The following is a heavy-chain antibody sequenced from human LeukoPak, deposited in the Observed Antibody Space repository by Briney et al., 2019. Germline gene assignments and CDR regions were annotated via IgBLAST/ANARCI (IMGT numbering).Heavy chain of an antibody. Sequence: WGSLRLSCAAPGFTFSSYSMNWVRQAPGKGLEWVSSISSSSSYIYYADSVKGRFTISRDNAKNSLYLQMNSLRAEDTAVYYCATSGAGYSSGWSWGQGTLVTVSS. CDR1: GFTFSSYS. CDR3: ATSGAGYSSGWS. J-gene: IGHJ5*02. D-gene: IGHD6-19*01. V-gene: IGHV3-21*01. CDR2: ISSSSSYI.